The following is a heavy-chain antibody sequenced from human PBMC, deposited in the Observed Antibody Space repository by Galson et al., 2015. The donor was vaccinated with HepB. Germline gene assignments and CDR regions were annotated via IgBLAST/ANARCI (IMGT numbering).Heavy chain of an antibody. CDR3: AGGRFLEWLFWFYFDY. Sequence: SCKASGGTFTTYAISWVRQAPGQGLEWIGGIIPILGTARYAQKFQGRVTITADKSTSTAYMELSSLRSEDTAVYYCAGGRFLEWLFWFYFDYWGQGTLVTVSS. J-gene: IGHJ4*02. D-gene: IGHD3-3*01. V-gene: IGHV1-69*06. CDR1: GGTFTTYA. CDR2: IIPILGTA.